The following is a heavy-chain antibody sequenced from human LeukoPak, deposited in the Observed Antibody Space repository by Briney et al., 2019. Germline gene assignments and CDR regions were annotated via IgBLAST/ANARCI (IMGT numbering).Heavy chain of an antibody. CDR2: ISGDGGST. J-gene: IGHJ4*02. CDR1: GLTLRSFA. CDR3: AAMTTAAANAFFY. D-gene: IGHD2-2*01. Sequence: GGSLRLSCEVSGLTLRSFAMSWVRQPAGKGLEWVSAISGDGGSTEYADSVKGRFTISRDNSKSTVYLQMNSLRAGDTALYYCAAMTTAAANAFFYWGRGTVATVSA. V-gene: IGHV3-23*01.